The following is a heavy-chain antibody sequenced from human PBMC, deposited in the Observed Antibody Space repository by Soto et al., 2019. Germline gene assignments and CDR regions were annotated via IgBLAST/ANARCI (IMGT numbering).Heavy chain of an antibody. Sequence: EVQLVESGGGLVQPGGSLRLSYAASGFTFSSYSMNWVRQAPGKGLEWVSYISSSSSTIYYADSVKGRFTISRDNAKNSLYLQMNSLRAEDTAVYYCARRDDSSGYYYVFWGQGTLVTVSS. V-gene: IGHV3-48*01. D-gene: IGHD3-22*01. CDR3: ARRDDSSGYYYVF. J-gene: IGHJ4*02. CDR2: ISSSSSTI. CDR1: GFTFSSYS.